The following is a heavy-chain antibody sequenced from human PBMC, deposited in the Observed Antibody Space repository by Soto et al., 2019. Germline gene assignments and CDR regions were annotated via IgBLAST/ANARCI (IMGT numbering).Heavy chain of an antibody. CDR2: ISSSGSTI. D-gene: IGHD3-10*01. V-gene: IGHV3-11*01. Sequence: GGSLRLSCAASGFTFSDYYMSWIRQAPGKGLEWVSYISSSGSTIYYADSVKGRFTISRDNAKNSLYLQMNSLRAEDTAVYYCARQELTMVRGVQHQPYYYYYMDVWGKGTTVTVSS. J-gene: IGHJ6*03. CDR1: GFTFSDYY. CDR3: ARQELTMVRGVQHQPYYYYYMDV.